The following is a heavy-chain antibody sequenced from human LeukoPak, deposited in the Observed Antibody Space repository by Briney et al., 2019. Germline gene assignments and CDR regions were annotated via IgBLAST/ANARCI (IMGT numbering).Heavy chain of an antibody. CDR1: GFTFSSYS. V-gene: IGHV3-21*01. CDR3: AREQAYCNGGSCPLDY. D-gene: IGHD2-15*01. Sequence: PGGALRLSCAASGFTFSSYSMNGVREAPGKGVEWGSSISSSSSYIYYADSVKGGFTISRDNAKNSLYLQMNSLRAEDTAVYYCAREQAYCNGGSCPLDYWGQGTLVTVSS. J-gene: IGHJ4*02. CDR2: ISSSSSYI.